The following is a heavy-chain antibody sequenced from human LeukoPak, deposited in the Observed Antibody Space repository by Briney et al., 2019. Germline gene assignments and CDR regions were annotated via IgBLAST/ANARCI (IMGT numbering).Heavy chain of an antibody. D-gene: IGHD3-9*01. CDR3: ARDDVLRYFDWLGLFDY. Sequence: VKVSCKAPGGTFSSYAISWVRQAPGQGLEWMGRIIPILGIANYAQKFQGRVTITADKSTNTAYMELSSLRSEDTAVYYCARDDVLRYFDWLGLFDYWGQGTLVTVFS. CDR2: IIPILGIA. J-gene: IGHJ4*02. V-gene: IGHV1-69*04. CDR1: GGTFSSYA.